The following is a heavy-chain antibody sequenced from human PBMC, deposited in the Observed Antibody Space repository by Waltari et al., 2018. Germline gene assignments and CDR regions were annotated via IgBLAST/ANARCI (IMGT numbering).Heavy chain of an antibody. CDR1: GGTFSSYA. J-gene: IGHJ5*02. D-gene: IGHD3-3*01. CDR2: IIPMFGTA. CDR3: ARVRVTIFGVGADWFDP. V-gene: IGHV1-69*12. Sequence: QVQLVQSGAEVKKPGSSVKVSCKASGGTFSSYAISWVRQAPGQGLEWMGGIIPMFGTANYAQKFQGRVTITADESTSTAYMELSSLRSEDTAVYYCARVRVTIFGVGADWFDPWGQGTLVTVSS.